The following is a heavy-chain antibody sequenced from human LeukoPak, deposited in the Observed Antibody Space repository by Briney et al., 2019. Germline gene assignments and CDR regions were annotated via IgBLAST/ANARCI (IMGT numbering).Heavy chain of an antibody. Sequence: SSETLSLTCAVYSGSFSGYYWNWIRQPPGKGLEWIGEINQSGSTEYNPSLESRVTISVDTSKSQFSLKLSSMTAADTAVYYCARGPGSGSYFAWFDTWGQGALVTVSS. D-gene: IGHD3-10*01. CDR1: SGSFSGYY. V-gene: IGHV4-34*01. J-gene: IGHJ5*02. CDR3: ARGPGSGSYFAWFDT. CDR2: INQSGST.